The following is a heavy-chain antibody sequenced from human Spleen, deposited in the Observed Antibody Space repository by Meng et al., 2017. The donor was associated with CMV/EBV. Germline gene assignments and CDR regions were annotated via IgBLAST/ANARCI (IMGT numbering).Heavy chain of an antibody. D-gene: IGHD6-19*01. Sequence: GESLKISCATSGFTFSSYSMNWVRQAPGKGLEWVSSISSSSSYIYYADSVKGRFTISRDNAKNSLYLQMNSLRAEDTAVYYCARDGVPGYSSGWYFDYWGQGTLVTVSS. V-gene: IGHV3-21*01. CDR1: GFTFSSYS. J-gene: IGHJ4*02. CDR2: ISSSSSYI. CDR3: ARDGVPGYSSGWYFDY.